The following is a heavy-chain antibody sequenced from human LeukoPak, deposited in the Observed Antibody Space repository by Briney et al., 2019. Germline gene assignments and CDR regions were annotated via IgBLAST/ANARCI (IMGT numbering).Heavy chain of an antibody. J-gene: IGHJ5*02. CDR3: ARDAIVDGRFDP. CDR2: ISSGGTTT. V-gene: IGHV3-48*03. D-gene: IGHD2-21*01. Sequence: AGSLRLSCAASGFTFSSFEMNWVRQAPGKGLEWLSYISSGGTTTYYADSVKGRFTISRDNAKNSLYLQMNSLRAEDTAVYFCARDAIVDGRFDPWGQGTLVTVSS. CDR1: GFTFSSFE.